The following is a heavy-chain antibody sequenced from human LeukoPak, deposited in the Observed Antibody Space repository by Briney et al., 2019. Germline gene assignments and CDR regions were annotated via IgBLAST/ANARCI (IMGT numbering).Heavy chain of an antibody. D-gene: IGHD3-10*01. V-gene: IGHV1-8*01. CDR3: ARVGAYYGSGSYSTNFDY. Sequence: ASVKVSCKASGYTFTSYDINWVRQATGQGLEWMGWMNPNSGNTGYAQKFQGRVTMTRNTSISTAYMELSSLRSEDTAVYYCARVGAYYGSGSYSTNFDYWDQGTLVTVSS. CDR1: GYTFTSYD. J-gene: IGHJ4*02. CDR2: MNPNSGNT.